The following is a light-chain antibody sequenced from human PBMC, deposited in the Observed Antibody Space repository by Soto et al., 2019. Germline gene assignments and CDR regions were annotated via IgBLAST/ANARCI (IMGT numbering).Light chain of an antibody. J-gene: IGKJ1*01. CDR2: GSS. V-gene: IGKV3-20*01. Sequence: EIVLTQSPGTLSLSPGERATLSCKASERVSDSYLAWFQQKPGQPPRLLIYGSSSRATGVPDRFSGRASGTDFTLTISTLQPVEFAVYFCQHYDESSTWTFGQGTKV. CDR3: QHYDESSTWT. CDR1: ERVSDSY.